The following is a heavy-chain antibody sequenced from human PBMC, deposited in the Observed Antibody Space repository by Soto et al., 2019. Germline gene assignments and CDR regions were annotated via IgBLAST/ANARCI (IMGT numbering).Heavy chain of an antibody. CDR2: ISSSSSYI. CDR3: ARDLLTMVRGDLRPFDY. D-gene: IGHD3-10*01. J-gene: IGHJ4*02. V-gene: IGHV3-21*01. Sequence: EVQLVESGGGLVQPGGSLRLSCVASGFTFSSYSMNWVRQAPGKGLEWVSSISSSSSYIYYADSVKGTFTISRDNAKNSLYLQMNSLRAEDTAVYYCARDLLTMVRGDLRPFDYWGQGTLVTVSS. CDR1: GFTFSSYS.